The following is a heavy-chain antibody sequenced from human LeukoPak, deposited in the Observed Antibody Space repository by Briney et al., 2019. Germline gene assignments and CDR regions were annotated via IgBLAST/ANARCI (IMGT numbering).Heavy chain of an antibody. CDR1: VGTFSSYA. CDR2: ILPIFCTA. CDR3: ARERSQENRPYCSSTSCPNWFDP. V-gene: IGHV1-69*01. Sequence: ASVTVSCXASVGTFSSYAISWVRPAPGHGLEWMGGILPIFCTANYAQKFPRRVTITADESTSTAYMELSSLRSEDTAVYYCARERSQENRPYCSSTSCPNWFDPWGQGTLVTVSS. J-gene: IGHJ5*02. D-gene: IGHD2-2*01.